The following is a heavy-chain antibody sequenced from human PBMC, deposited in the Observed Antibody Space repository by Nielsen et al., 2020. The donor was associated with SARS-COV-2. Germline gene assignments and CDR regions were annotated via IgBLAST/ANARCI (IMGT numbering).Heavy chain of an antibody. Sequence: GGSLKLSCAASGFSLTRNGMHWVRQSPGKGLEWVAYISASSANIHYAASVNGRFTVSRDNAKNSLYLQMNNLRDEDTAVYYCASDPSYASSWLHYFDFWGQGTLVTVSS. D-gene: IGHD5-12*01. CDR2: ISASSANI. J-gene: IGHJ4*02. CDR1: GFSLTRNG. CDR3: ASDPSYASSWLHYFDF. V-gene: IGHV3-48*02.